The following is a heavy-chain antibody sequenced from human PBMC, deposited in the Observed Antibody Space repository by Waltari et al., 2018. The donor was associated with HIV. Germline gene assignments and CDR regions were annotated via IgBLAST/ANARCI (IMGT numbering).Heavy chain of an antibody. CDR3: ASKGSGWRGKYYGMDV. Sequence: QVQLQQWGAGLLKPSETLSLTCAVYGGSFSGYYWSWIRQPPGKGLEWIGEINHSGSTNYNPSLKSRVTISVDTSKNQFSLKLSSVTAADTAVYYCASKGSGWRGKYYGMDVWGQGTTVTVSS. CDR1: GGSFSGYY. J-gene: IGHJ6*02. V-gene: IGHV4-34*01. CDR2: INHSGST. D-gene: IGHD6-19*01.